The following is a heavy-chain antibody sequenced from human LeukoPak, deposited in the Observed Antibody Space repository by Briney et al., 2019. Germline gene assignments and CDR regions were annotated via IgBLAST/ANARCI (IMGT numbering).Heavy chain of an antibody. D-gene: IGHD2-21*02. CDR3: ARTAYNYYYMDV. CDR2: IYHSGST. V-gene: IGHV4-30-2*01. J-gene: IGHJ6*03. Sequence: PSQTLSLTCTVSGGSISSGGYYWSWIRQPPGKGLEWIGYIYHSGSTYYNPSLKSRVTISVDTSKNQFSLKLSSVTAADTAVYYCARTAYNYYYMDVWGKGTTVTVSS. CDR1: GGSISSGGYY.